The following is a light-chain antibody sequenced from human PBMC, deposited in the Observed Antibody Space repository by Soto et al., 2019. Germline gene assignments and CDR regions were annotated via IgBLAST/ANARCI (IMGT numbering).Light chain of an antibody. CDR3: HQYNNWPRT. CDR1: QSVTSN. V-gene: IGKV3D-15*01. Sequence: EIVMTQSPATLSVSPGERATLSCRASQSVTSNLAWYQQKPGQAPRLLIYDASTRATGIPARFSGSGSETEFTLTISSLQSEDFAVYYCHQYNNWPRTFGQGTKVEIK. CDR2: DAS. J-gene: IGKJ1*01.